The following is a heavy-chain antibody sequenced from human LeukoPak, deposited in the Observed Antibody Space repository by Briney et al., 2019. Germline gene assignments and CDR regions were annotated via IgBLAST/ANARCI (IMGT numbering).Heavy chain of an antibody. Sequence: GGSLRLSCAASGFTFSSYAMSWVRQAPGKGLEWVSTISGSGGSTYYADSVKGRFTISRDNAKNSLYLQMDSLRAEDTAVYYCARIVEGPPATVSNYYYMDVWGQGTTVTVSS. V-gene: IGHV3-23*01. CDR2: ISGSGGST. CDR1: GFTFSSYA. D-gene: IGHD2-2*01. CDR3: ARIVEGPPATVSNYYYMDV. J-gene: IGHJ6*03.